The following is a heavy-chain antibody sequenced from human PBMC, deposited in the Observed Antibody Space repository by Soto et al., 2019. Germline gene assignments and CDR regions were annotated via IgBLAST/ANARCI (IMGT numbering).Heavy chain of an antibody. D-gene: IGHD6-13*01. CDR2: ISSGSTYF. CDR1: GFTFSIST. CDR3: ARGDGTGLHSSGWSPRF. V-gene: IGHV3-21*01. J-gene: IGHJ4*02. Sequence: EVQLVESGGGLVKSGGSLTLSCAASGFTFSISTMIWVRQAPGKRLEWVSSISSGSTYFYYADSVKGRFSISRDNAKRSLFLQMNILRVEDTAVYYCARGDGTGLHSSGWSPRFWGQGTLVTVSS.